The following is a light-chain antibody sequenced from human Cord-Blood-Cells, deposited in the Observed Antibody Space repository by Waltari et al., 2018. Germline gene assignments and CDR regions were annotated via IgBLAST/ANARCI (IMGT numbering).Light chain of an antibody. V-gene: IGKV3-15*01. CDR1: QSVSSN. CDR3: QQYNNWPSWT. Sequence: EIVMTQSPATLPVSPGEIATLSCRASQSVSSNLAWYQQKPGQAPRLLIYGASTRATGIPARFSRSGSGTEFTLSISSLQSEDFAVYYCQQYNNWPSWTFGQGTKVEIK. CDR2: GAS. J-gene: IGKJ1*01.